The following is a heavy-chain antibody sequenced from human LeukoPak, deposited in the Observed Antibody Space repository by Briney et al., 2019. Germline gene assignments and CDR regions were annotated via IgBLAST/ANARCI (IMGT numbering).Heavy chain of an antibody. D-gene: IGHD6-19*01. CDR1: GGSFSGYY. Sequence: SETLSLTCAVYGGSFSGYYWSWIRQPPGKGLEWIGEINHSGSTDYNPSLKSRVTISVDTSKNQFSLKLSSVTAADTAVYYCARDEYSSGLGPYWGQGTLVTVSS. CDR3: ARDEYSSGLGPY. J-gene: IGHJ4*02. V-gene: IGHV4-34*01. CDR2: INHSGST.